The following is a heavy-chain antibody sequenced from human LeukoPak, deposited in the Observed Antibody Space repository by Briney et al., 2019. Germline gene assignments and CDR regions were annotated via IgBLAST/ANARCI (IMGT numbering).Heavy chain of an antibody. CDR2: INPSGGST. J-gene: IGHJ6*03. D-gene: IGHD5-18*01. V-gene: IGHV1-46*01. Sequence: GASVKVSCKASGYTFTSYYMHWVRQAPGQGLEWMGIINPSGGSTSYAQKFQGRVTMTRDMSTSTVYMELSSLRSEDTAVYYCARTICGYSYGSSDTDYYYYYMDVWGKGTTVTVSS. CDR1: GYTFTSYY. CDR3: ARTICGYSYGSSDTDYYYYYMDV.